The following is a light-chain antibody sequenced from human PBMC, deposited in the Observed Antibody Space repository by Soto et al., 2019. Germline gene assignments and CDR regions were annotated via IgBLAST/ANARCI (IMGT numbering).Light chain of an antibody. CDR3: GTWDSSLSVYV. J-gene: IGLJ1*01. Sequence: QSVLTQPPSVSAAPGQKVTISCSGSSSNIGNNYASWYQQLPGTAPKLLIYDNNKRPSGIPDRFSGSKSGTSATLGITGLQTGDEADYYCGTWDSSLSVYVFGTGTKVTVL. V-gene: IGLV1-51*01. CDR2: DNN. CDR1: SSNIGNNY.